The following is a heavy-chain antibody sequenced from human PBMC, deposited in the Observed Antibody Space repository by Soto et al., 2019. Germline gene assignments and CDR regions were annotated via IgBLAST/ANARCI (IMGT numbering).Heavy chain of an antibody. Sequence: QVQLVQSGAEVKKPGSSVKVSCKAPGGTFSSYAISWVRQAPGQGLEWMGGIIPIFGTANYAQKFQGRVTITADESTSTGYVVLSSLRSEDTAVYYCARSQGGSTSLDIYYYSYYGMDVWGQGTTFTVS. D-gene: IGHD2-2*01. CDR2: IIPIFGTA. CDR1: GGTFSSYA. J-gene: IGHJ6*01. CDR3: ARSQGGSTSLDIYYYSYYGMDV. V-gene: IGHV1-69*01.